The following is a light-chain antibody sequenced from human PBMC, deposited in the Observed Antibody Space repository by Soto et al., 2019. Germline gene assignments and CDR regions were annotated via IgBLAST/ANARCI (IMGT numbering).Light chain of an antibody. J-gene: IGKJ4*02. CDR3: QQSYYTTRT. CDR2: DXS. CDR1: HGIVSY. V-gene: IGKV1-39*01. Sequence: DIQVTKSPSSLSSSVGDRVTIAXRASHGIVSYLNWYQQAPGXAPKXXXADXSSLQRGGPSRFSGSGSGTDFSLTISSLQPEHFATYFCQQSYYTTRTFGGGTKVDIK.